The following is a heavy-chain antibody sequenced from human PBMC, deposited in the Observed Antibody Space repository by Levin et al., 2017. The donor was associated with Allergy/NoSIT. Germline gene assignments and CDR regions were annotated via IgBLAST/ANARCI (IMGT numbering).Heavy chain of an antibody. CDR1: GFTFSSYG. CDR3: AKSPHSTPMDV. J-gene: IGHJ6*02. Sequence: GASVKVSCAASGFTFSSYGMHWVRQAPGKGLEWVAVISYDGSNKYYADSVKGRFTISRDNSKNTLYLQMNSLRAEDTAVYYCAKSPHSTPMDVWGQGTTVTVSS. V-gene: IGHV3-30*18. CDR2: ISYDGSNK. D-gene: IGHD3-3*02.